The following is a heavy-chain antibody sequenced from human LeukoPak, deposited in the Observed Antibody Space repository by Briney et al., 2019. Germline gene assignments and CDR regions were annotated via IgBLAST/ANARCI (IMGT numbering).Heavy chain of an antibody. CDR2: INHSGST. Sequence: SETLSLTCAVYGGSFSGYYWSWIRQPPGKGLEWIGEINHSGSTNYNPSLKSRVTISVDTSKNQFSLKLSSVTAADTAVYYCARSGESYPWGAFDIWGQGTMVTVSS. CDR1: GGSFSGYY. D-gene: IGHD1-26*01. V-gene: IGHV4-34*01. J-gene: IGHJ3*02. CDR3: ARSGESYPWGAFDI.